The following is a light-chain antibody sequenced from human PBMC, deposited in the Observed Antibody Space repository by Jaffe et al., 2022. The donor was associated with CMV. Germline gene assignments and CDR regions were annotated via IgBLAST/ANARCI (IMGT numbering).Light chain of an antibody. CDR1: QSVSSGY. V-gene: IGKV3-20*01. J-gene: IGKJ4*01. CDR2: GAS. CDR3: QQYGSSLLT. Sequence: EIVLTQSPGTLSLSPGERATLSCRASQSVSSGYLAWYQQKPGQSPRLLIYGASSRATGIPDRFSGSGSGTDFTLTISRLEPEDFLVYYCQQYGSSLLTFGGGTKVEIK.